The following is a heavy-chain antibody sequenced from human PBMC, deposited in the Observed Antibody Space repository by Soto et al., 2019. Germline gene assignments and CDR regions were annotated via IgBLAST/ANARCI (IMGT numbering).Heavy chain of an antibody. J-gene: IGHJ6*02. Sequence: PGESLNISCKGSGYSFTIYWISWVCQMPGKGLEWMGRIDPSDSYTNYSPSFQGHVTISADKSISTAYLQWSSLKASDTAMYYCARLPVDTARYYGMDVWGQGTTVTVSS. CDR2: IDPSDSYT. CDR3: ARLPVDTARYYGMDV. CDR1: GYSFTIYW. V-gene: IGHV5-10-1*01. D-gene: IGHD5-18*01.